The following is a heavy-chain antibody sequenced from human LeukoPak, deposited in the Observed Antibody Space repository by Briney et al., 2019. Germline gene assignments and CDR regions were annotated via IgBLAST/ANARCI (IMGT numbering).Heavy chain of an antibody. J-gene: IGHJ5*02. V-gene: IGHV3-30-3*01. CDR1: GFTFSSYA. CDR3: AGDVDP. Sequence: PGESLRLSCAASGFTFSSYAMHWVRQAPGKGLEWVAVISYDGSNKYYADSVKGRFTISRDNSKNTLYLQMNSLRAEDTAVYYCAGDVDPWGQGTLVTVSS. CDR2: ISYDGSNK.